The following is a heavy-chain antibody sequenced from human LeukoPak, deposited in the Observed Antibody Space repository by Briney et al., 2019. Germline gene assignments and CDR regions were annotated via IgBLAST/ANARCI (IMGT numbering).Heavy chain of an antibody. CDR3: ARAGASGIEAAGSLRY. J-gene: IGHJ4*02. CDR2: VYYTGTT. D-gene: IGHD6-13*01. V-gene: IGHV4-59*01. CDR1: GGSFSTYY. Sequence: SETLSLTCTVSGGSFSTYYWSWIRLPPGKGLEWIGYVYYTGTTNYNPSLKSRVTISVDTSETQFSLKLSSVTAADTAVYYCARAGASGIEAAGSLRYWGQGTLVTVSS.